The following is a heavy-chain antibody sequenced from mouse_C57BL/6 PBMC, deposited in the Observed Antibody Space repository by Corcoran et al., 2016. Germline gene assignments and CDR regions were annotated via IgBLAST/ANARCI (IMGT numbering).Heavy chain of an antibody. J-gene: IGHJ2*01. V-gene: IGHV1-26*01. Sequence: EVQLQQSGPELVKPGASVKISCKASGYTFTDYYMNWVKQSHGKSLEWIGDINPNNGGTSYNQKFKGKATLTVDKSSSTAYMELNSLTSEDSAVYYCARSLHQYYFDYWGQGTTLTVSS. CDR2: INPNNGGT. CDR1: GYTFTDYY. CDR3: ARSLHQYYFDY.